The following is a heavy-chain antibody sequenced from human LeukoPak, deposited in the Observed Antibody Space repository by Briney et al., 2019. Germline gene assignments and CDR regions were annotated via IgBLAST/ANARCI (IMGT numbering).Heavy chain of an antibody. CDR1: GFTFSSYA. CDR2: INSHGDST. V-gene: IGHV3-23*01. J-gene: IGHJ4*02. Sequence: GGSLRLSCAASGFTFSSYAMSWVRQAPGKGLEWVSTINSHGDSTYYADSVKGRFTISRSNSRNTLYLQMGTLRAEDTAVYYCATSSTLIVVVPTAIRDYWGQGTLVTVSS. D-gene: IGHD2-2*02. CDR3: ATSSTLIVVVPTAIRDY.